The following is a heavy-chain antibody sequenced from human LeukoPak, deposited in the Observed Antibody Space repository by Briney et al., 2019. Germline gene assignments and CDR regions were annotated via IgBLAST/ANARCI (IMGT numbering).Heavy chain of an antibody. CDR3: ARGLMREYSSGWYMHYFDY. CDR1: GGTFSSYA. J-gene: IGHJ4*02. D-gene: IGHD6-19*01. Sequence: SVKVSCKASGGTFSSYAISWVRQAPGQGLEWMGGIIPIFGTANYAQKFQGRVTITTDESTSTAYMELRSLRSDDTAVYYCARGLMREYSSGWYMHYFDYWGQGTLVTVSP. CDR2: IIPIFGTA. V-gene: IGHV1-69*05.